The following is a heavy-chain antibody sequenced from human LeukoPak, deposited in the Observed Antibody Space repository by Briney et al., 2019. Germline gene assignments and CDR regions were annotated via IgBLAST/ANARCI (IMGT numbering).Heavy chain of an antibody. CDR2: IHYTGIT. CDR3: ARDPGDY. Sequence: PSETLSLTCTVSGGSINNYYWGWIRQPPGKGLEWIGCIHYTGITNYNPSLKSRVTISVDTSKNQFSLKLTSVTAADTAVYYCARDPGDYWGQGTLVTVSS. V-gene: IGHV4-59*01. J-gene: IGHJ4*02. CDR1: GGSINNYY.